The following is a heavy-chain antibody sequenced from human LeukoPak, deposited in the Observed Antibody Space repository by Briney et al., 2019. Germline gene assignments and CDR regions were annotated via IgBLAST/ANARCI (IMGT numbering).Heavy chain of an antibody. D-gene: IGHD3-22*01. V-gene: IGHV3-7*01. J-gene: IGHJ3*02. CDR1: GFTFSRYW. Sequence: PGGSLRLSCAISGFTFSRYWMTWVRQAPGKGLECVAIIKPDGSESYYGDSVKGRFTISRDNAKDSLYLQMKSLRAEDTAAYYCARDLTMIVPGAFDIWGHGTTVIVSS. CDR3: ARDLTMIVPGAFDI. CDR2: IKPDGSES.